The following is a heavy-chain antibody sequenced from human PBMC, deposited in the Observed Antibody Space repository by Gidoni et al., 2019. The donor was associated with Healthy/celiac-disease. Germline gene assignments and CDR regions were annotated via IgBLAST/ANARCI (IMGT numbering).Heavy chain of an antibody. CDR3: AREIRYGLESSGLDP. V-gene: IGHV3-53*02. D-gene: IGHD1-20*01. CDR2: IYSGGST. Sequence: EVQLVETGGGLIQPGGSLRLFCAASGFNVRGNYMSWFRQAPGKGLEWVSVIYSGGSTYYADSVKGRFTISRDNSKNTLYLQMNSLRAEDTAVYYCAREIRYGLESSGLDPWGQGTLVTVSS. J-gene: IGHJ5*02. CDR1: GFNVRGNY.